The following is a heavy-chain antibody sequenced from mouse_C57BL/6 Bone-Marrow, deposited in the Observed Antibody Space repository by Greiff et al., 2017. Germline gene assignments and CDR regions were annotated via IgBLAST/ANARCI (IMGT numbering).Heavy chain of an antibody. CDR3: ARPDYYGSSYGFAY. D-gene: IGHD1-1*01. V-gene: IGHV5-17*01. CDR2: ISSGCSTI. CDR1: GFSFSDYG. Sequence: EVQVVESGGGLVKPGGSLKLSCAASGFSFSDYGMHWVRQAPEKGLEWVAYISSGCSTIYYADTVKGRFTISIDNAKNTLFLQMTSLGSEDTAMYYCARPDYYGSSYGFAYWGQGTLVTVSA. J-gene: IGHJ3*01.